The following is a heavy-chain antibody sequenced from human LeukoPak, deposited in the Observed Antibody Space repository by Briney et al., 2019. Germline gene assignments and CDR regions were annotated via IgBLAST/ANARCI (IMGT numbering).Heavy chain of an antibody. CDR1: GFTVSSNY. D-gene: IGHD3-3*01. CDR3: ARTSNYDFWSGYSPGGMDV. J-gene: IGHJ6*02. Sequence: GGSLRLSCAASGFTVSSNYMSWVRQAPGKGLEWVSVIYSGGSTYYADSVKGRFTISRDNSKNTLYLQMNSLRGEDTAVDYCARTSNYDFWSGYSPGGMDVWGQGTTVTVSS. CDR2: IYSGGST. V-gene: IGHV3-53*01.